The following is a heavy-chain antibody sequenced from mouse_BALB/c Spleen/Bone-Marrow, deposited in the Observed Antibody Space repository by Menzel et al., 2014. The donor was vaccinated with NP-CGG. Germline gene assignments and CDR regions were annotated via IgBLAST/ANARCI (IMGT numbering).Heavy chain of an antibody. CDR1: GFTFSSFA. CDR3: ARQESIYDGYYGGFTY. CDR2: ISSGGGYT. D-gene: IGHD2-3*01. Sequence: EVMLVESGGGLVKPGGSLKLSCAASGFTFSSFAMSWVRPTPEKRLEWVATISSGGGYTYYPDSVKGRFTISRDNAKNSLYLQMSSLRSEDTAMYYCARQESIYDGYYGGFTYWGQGTLVTVSA. V-gene: IGHV5-9-1*01. J-gene: IGHJ3*01.